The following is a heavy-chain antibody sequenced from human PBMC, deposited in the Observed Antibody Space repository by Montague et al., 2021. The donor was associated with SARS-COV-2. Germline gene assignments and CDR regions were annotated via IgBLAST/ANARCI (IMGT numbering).Heavy chain of an antibody. CDR3: ARDLGDY. CDR2: VYHTGST. CDR1: GVSISSGSYY. Sequence: SETLSLTCSVSGVSISSGSYYWSWVRQPPGKGLEWIGYVYHTGSTNYNPSLKSRVTISVDTSKNQFSLKLSSVTAADTAVYYCARDLGDYWGQGTLVTVSS. J-gene: IGHJ4*02. V-gene: IGHV4-61*01.